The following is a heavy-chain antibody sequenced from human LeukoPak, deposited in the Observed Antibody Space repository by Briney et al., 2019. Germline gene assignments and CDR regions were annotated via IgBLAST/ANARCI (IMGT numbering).Heavy chain of an antibody. D-gene: IGHD2-15*01. CDR3: ARSRRYCSGGSCAQEYYFDY. J-gene: IGHJ4*02. V-gene: IGHV4-34*01. CDR1: GGSFSGYY. CDR2: INHSGST. Sequence: SETLSLTCAVYGGSFSGYYWSWIRQPPGKGLEWIGEINHSGSTNYNPPLKSRVTISVDTSKNHFSLKLSSVTAADTAVYYCARSRRYCSGGSCAQEYYFDYWGQGTLVTVSS.